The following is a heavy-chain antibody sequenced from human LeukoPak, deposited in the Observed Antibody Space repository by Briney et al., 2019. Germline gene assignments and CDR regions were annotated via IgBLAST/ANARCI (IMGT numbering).Heavy chain of an antibody. J-gene: IGHJ3*02. Sequence: PGGSLRLSCAASGFTFSTYTINWVRQAPGKGLEWVSSISSNGYYIYYAGSVRGRFTISRDNAKNSLYLQMNSLRAEDTALYYCAREGLRTERSDTDAFDIWGQGTMVTVPS. CDR3: AREGLRTERSDTDAFDI. CDR1: GFTFSTYT. CDR2: ISSNGYYI. D-gene: IGHD3-3*01. V-gene: IGHV3-21*01.